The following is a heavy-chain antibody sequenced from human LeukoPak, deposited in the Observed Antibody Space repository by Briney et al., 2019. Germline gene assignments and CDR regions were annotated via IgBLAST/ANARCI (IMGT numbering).Heavy chain of an antibody. J-gene: IGHJ5*02. CDR2: MNPNNGNT. Sequence: ASVKVSCKASGHTFTSYDINWVRQATGQGLEWMGWMNPNNGNTGYAQKFQGRVTMTRNTSISTAYMELSSLRSEDTAVYYCARADGLHNWFDPWGQGTLVTVSS. CDR1: GHTFTSYD. V-gene: IGHV1-8*01. CDR3: ARADGLHNWFDP. D-gene: IGHD3-16*01.